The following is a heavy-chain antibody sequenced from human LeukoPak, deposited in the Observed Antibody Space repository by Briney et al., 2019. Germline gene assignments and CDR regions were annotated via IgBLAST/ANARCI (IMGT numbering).Heavy chain of an antibody. CDR3: ARDPWVGEYGAFDI. D-gene: IGHD3-10*01. CDR1: GFSLSTSA. Sequence: GGSLRLSCAASGFSLSTSAMTWVRQAPGKGLEWVANIKQDGSEKNYLDSVKGRFTISRDNAKNSLYLQMSSLRAEDTALYYCARDPWVGEYGAFDIWGQGTMVTVSS. CDR2: IKQDGSEK. J-gene: IGHJ3*02. V-gene: IGHV3-7*01.